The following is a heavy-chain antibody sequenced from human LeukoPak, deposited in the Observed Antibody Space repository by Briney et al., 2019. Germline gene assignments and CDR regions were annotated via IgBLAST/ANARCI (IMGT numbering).Heavy chain of an antibody. Sequence: GGSLRLSCAASGFTFSSYSMNWVRQAPGKGLEWASSISSSSSYIYYADSVKGRFTISRDNAKNSLYLQMNSLRAEDTAVYYCARDFVVATTQYYYYYGMDVWGKGTTVTVSS. J-gene: IGHJ6*04. V-gene: IGHV3-21*01. CDR2: ISSSSSYI. D-gene: IGHD5-12*01. CDR1: GFTFSSYS. CDR3: ARDFVVATTQYYYYYGMDV.